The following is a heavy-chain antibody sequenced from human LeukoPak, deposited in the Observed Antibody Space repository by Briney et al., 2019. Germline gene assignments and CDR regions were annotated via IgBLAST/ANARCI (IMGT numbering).Heavy chain of an antibody. J-gene: IGHJ4*02. CDR2: INPNSDDT. D-gene: IGHD3-22*01. CDR1: GYTFTGYY. CDR3: ARSPNYSDCSGYYYVSDS. V-gene: IGHV1-2*06. Sequence: GASVKVSCKASGYTFTGYYIHWVRQAPGQGLEWMGRINPNSDDTNYAQRFQGRVTMTRDTSISTAYMEQSRLRSDDTAVYYCARSPNYSDCSGYYYVSDSWGQGTLVTVSS.